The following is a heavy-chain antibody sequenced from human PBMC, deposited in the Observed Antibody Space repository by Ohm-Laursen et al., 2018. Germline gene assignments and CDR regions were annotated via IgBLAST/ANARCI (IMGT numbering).Heavy chain of an antibody. CDR1: GFTFSSYS. J-gene: IGHJ4*02. V-gene: IGHV3-21*04. D-gene: IGHD2/OR15-2a*01. Sequence: SLRLSCAASGFTFSSYSMNWVRQAPGKGLEWVSSISSSSSYIYYADSVKGRFTISRDNAKNSLYLLMTSLRAEDTAIYYCAREYFLQPIDYWGQGTLVTVSS. CDR2: ISSSSSYI. CDR3: AREYFLQPIDY.